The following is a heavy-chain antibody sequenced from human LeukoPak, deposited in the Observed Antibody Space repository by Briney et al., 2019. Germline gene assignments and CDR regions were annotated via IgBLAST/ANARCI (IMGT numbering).Heavy chain of an antibody. V-gene: IGHV3-23*01. CDR1: GFTFSNYA. CDR2: VSSSGGGT. D-gene: IGHD3-3*02. Sequence: PGGSLRLSCAASGFTFSNYAMNWVRQAPGKGLEWVSSVSSSGGGTYYADSVKGRFTISRDNSKNTLYLEMNSLRAEDTAVYYCVAPQSHFQWGAFDYWGQGTLVTVST. CDR3: VAPQSHFQWGAFDY. J-gene: IGHJ4*02.